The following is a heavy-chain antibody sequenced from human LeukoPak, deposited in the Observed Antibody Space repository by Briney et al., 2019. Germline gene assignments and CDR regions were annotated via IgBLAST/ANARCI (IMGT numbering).Heavy chain of an antibody. CDR3: VRHFYYFDTSGYSNFDS. D-gene: IGHD3-22*01. V-gene: IGHV4-39*01. CDR1: GGPISSTTYY. CDR2: FYYDGST. J-gene: IGHJ4*02. Sequence: SETLSLTCTVSGGPISSTTYYWGWTRQPPGKGLEWIGTFYYDGSTYYSPSLQSRVTISLDTSKDQLSLKVRSVTATDTAMYYCVRHFYYFDTSGYSNFDSWGQGSLVTVSS.